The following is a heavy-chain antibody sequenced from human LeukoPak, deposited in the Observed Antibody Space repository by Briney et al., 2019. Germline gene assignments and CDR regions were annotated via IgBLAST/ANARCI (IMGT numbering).Heavy chain of an antibody. J-gene: IGHJ4*02. CDR1: GFSFSSHW. V-gene: IGHV3-7*01. D-gene: IGHD3-10*01. CDR3: AKGPSYGSRCDFLDS. CDR2: IKQGGNVK. Sequence: GGSLRLSCEASGFSFSSHWMTWVRQAPGKGLEWVADIKQGGNVKNYVDSVKGRFTISRDDAKNSLFLEINTLRVEDTAVYYCAKGPSYGSRCDFLDSWGQGTLVSVFS.